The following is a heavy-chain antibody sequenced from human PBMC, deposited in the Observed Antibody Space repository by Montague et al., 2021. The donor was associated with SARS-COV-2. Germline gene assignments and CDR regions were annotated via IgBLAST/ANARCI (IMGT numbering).Heavy chain of an antibody. D-gene: IGHD3-22*01. V-gene: IGHV4-59*12. CDR1: GGSFSSYY. J-gene: IGHJ4*02. CDR3: ARTRYRDSNCYYSNDY. CDR2: IYHSGST. Sequence: SETLSLTCTVSGGSFSSYYWSWIRQPPGKGLEWIGDIYHSGSTNYNPSLKSRVTISVDTSKNQFSLKLSSVTVADTAVYHCARTRYRDSNCYYSNDYWGQGTMVTVSS.